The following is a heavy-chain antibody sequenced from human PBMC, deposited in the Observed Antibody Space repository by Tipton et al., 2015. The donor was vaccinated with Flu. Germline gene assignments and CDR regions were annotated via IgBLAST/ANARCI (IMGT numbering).Heavy chain of an antibody. V-gene: IGHV4-59*01. CDR3: AGLLSSSASFDY. CDR2: IYYSGST. D-gene: IGHD6-6*01. J-gene: IGHJ4*02. CDR1: GDSISSYY. Sequence: TLSLTCTVSGDSISSYYWSWIRQPPGKGLEWIGYIYYSGSTNYNPSLKSRVTISVDTSKNQFSLKLSSVTAADTAVYYCAGLLSSSASFDYWGQGTLVTVSS.